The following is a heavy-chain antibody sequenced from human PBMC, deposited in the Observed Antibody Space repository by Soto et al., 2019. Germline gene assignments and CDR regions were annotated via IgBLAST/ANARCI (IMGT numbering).Heavy chain of an antibody. CDR1: GFTLSIHA. J-gene: IGHJ5*02. Sequence: GGSLRLSCAVSGFTLSIHASIWVRQGPGKGLEWVSGIDSDGRTFHADSVKGRFTISRDNSKNALYLQMNSLRAEDTAVYYCAKEGYVSGFPWGQGTLVTVSS. CDR2: IDSDGRT. D-gene: IGHD3-10*01. CDR3: AKEGYVSGFP. V-gene: IGHV3-23*01.